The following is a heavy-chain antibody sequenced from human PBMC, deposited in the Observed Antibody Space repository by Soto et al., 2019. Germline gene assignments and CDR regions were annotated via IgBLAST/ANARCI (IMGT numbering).Heavy chain of an antibody. D-gene: IGHD2-2*01. V-gene: IGHV4-31*03. CDR2: IYYTGNT. CDR1: GGSISHGGYH. CDR3: ARLGGGSTDP. Sequence: PSETLSLTCSVSGGSISHGGYHWSWIRQDPGKGLEWLGYIYYTGNTYYNPSLRSRLTISIDTTKSQFFLNLSSVTAADTAIYYGARLGGGSTDPRGQGTRVTVP. J-gene: IGHJ5*02.